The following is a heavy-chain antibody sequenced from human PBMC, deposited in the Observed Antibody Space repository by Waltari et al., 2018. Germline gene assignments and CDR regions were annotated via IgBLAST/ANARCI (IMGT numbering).Heavy chain of an antibody. D-gene: IGHD3-10*01. CDR1: GGSISSSSYY. CDR3: ARQGDRGDAFDI. V-gene: IGHV4-39*01. J-gene: IGHJ3*02. Sequence: QLQLQESGPGLVKPSETLSLTCTVSGGSISSSSYYWGWLRQPPGKGLEWIGSIYYSGSTYYNPSLKSRVTISVDTSKNQFSLKLSSVTAADTAVYYCARQGDRGDAFDIWGQGTMVTVSS. CDR2: IYYSGST.